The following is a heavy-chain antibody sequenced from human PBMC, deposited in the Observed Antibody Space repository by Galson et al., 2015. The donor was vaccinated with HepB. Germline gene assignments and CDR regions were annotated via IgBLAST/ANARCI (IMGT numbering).Heavy chain of an antibody. CDR3: AKAPIAAAAPYYFDY. Sequence: SLRLSCAASGFTFSSYAMSWVRQAPGRGLEWVSAISGSGGSTYYADSVKGRFTISRDNSKNTLYLQMNSLRAEDTAVYYCAKAPIAAAAPYYFDYWGQGTLVTVSS. CDR1: GFTFSSYA. V-gene: IGHV3-23*01. D-gene: IGHD6-13*01. CDR2: ISGSGGST. J-gene: IGHJ4*02.